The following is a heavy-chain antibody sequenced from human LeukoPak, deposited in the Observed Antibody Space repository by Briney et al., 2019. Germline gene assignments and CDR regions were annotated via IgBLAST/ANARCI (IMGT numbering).Heavy chain of an antibody. CDR3: ATPHYDILTGCYPLDY. V-gene: IGHV1-69*13. CDR1: GGTFSSYA. D-gene: IGHD3-9*01. CDR2: IIPLFGTA. J-gene: IGHJ4*02. Sequence: ASVKVSCKASGGTFSSYAISWVRQAPGQGLEWMGGIIPLFGTANYAQKFQGRVTITADESTSTAYMELSSLRSEDTAVYYCATPHYDILTGCYPLDYWGQGTLVSVSS.